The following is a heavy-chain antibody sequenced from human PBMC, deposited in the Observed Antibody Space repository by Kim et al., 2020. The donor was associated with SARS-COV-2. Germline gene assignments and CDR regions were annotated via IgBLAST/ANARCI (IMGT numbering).Heavy chain of an antibody. J-gene: IGHJ4*02. CDR1: GFTFSSYA. V-gene: IGHV3-23*01. CDR2: ISGSGGST. Sequence: GGSLRLSCAASGFTFSSYAMSWVRQAPGKGLEWVSAISGSGGSTYYADSVKGRFTISRDNSKNTLYLQMNSLRAEDTAVYYCAKHGARRSTVQSWIDYWGQGTLVTVSS. D-gene: IGHD4-17*01. CDR3: AKHGARRSTVQSWIDY.